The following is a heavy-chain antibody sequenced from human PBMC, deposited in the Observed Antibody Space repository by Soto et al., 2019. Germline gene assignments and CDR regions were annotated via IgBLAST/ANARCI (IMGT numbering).Heavy chain of an antibody. CDR3: ARQALVAGRCFDY. J-gene: IGHJ4*02. CDR2: IYYSGST. V-gene: IGHV4-39*01. D-gene: IGHD6-19*01. Sequence: SETLSLTCTVSGGSISNSSYYWGWIRQPPGKGLEWIGNIYYSGSTYYNPSLKSRVTISVDTSKNQFSLKLSSVTAADTSVYYSARQALVAGRCFDYWGQGTLVTVSS. CDR1: GGSISNSSYY.